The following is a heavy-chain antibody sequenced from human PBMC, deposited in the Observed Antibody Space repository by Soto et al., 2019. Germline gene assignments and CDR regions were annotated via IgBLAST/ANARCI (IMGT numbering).Heavy chain of an antibody. CDR2: IIPIFGTA. CDR1: GGTFGSYA. J-gene: IGHJ4*02. Sequence: SVKVSCKASGGTFGSYAISWARQAPGQGLEWMGGIIPIFGTANYAQKFQGRVTISVDTSKNQFSLKLSSVTAADTAVYYCASTVSKYYDILTGYYPTHPTNFDYWGQGTLVTVSS. V-gene: IGHV1-69*06. CDR3: ASTVSKYYDILTGYYPTHPTNFDY. D-gene: IGHD3-9*01.